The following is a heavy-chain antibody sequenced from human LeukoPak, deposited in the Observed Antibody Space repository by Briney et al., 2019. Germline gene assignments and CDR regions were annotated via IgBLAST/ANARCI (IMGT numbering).Heavy chain of an antibody. CDR1: GGSISSYY. D-gene: IGHD3-22*01. CDR3: TRGSIAYYYMDV. Sequence: SETLSLTCTVSGGSISSYYWSWIRQPPGKGLEWIGNIYYSGSTNYNPSLKRRVTISVDTSKNQFSLKLSSVPAADTAVYYCTRGSIAYYYMDVWGKGTTVTISS. CDR2: IYYSGST. J-gene: IGHJ6*03. V-gene: IGHV4-59*01.